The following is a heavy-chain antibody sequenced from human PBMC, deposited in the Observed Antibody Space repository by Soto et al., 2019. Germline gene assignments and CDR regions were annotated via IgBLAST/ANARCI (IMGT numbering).Heavy chain of an antibody. CDR3: AFEQGISIRTLDY. J-gene: IGHJ4*02. V-gene: IGHV1-24*01. D-gene: IGHD7-27*01. CDR2: FIPMLDVA. CDR1: GYTLTELS. Sequence: GASVKVSCKVSGYTLTELSMHWVRQAPGKGLEWMGRFIPMLDVAYYAQTLHGRVSITVDRSTTTAYMELSSLKSEDTAVYYCAFEQGISIRTLDYWGQGTLVTVS.